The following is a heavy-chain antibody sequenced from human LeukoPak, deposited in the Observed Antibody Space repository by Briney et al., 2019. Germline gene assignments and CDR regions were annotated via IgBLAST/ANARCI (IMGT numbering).Heavy chain of an antibody. CDR1: GFIFSDYW. CDR2: INSDGSST. V-gene: IGHV3-74*01. CDR3: ARVQRAAAAIPGGSYNWFDP. Sequence: PGGSLRLSCAASGFIFSDYWMHWVRQAPGKGLVWVSRINSDGSSTSHADSVKGRFTISRDNAKNTLYLQMNSLRAGDTAVYYCARVQRAAAAIPGGSYNWFDPWGQGTLVTVSS. J-gene: IGHJ5*02. D-gene: IGHD6-13*01.